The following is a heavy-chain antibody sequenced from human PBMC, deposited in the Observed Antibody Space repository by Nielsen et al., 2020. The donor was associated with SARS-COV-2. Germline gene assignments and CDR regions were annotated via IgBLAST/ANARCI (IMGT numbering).Heavy chain of an antibody. CDR2: IYYSGST. CDR3: ARHLYDYVWGSYRYSPYYFDY. Sequence: GSLRLSCTVSGGSISSYYWSWIRKPPGKGLEWIGYIYYSGSTNYNPSLKSRVTISVDTSKNQFSLKLSSVTAADTAVYYCARHLYDYVWGSYRYSPYYFDYWGQGTLVTVSS. CDR1: GGSISSYY. J-gene: IGHJ4*02. V-gene: IGHV4-59*08. D-gene: IGHD3-16*02.